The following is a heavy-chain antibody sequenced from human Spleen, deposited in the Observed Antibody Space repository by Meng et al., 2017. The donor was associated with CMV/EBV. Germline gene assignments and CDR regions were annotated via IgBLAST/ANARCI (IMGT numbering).Heavy chain of an antibody. CDR2: INHSGST. CDR3: ARSGVVVPAATSGYYGMDV. Sequence: SETLSLTCAVYGGSFSGYYWSWIRQPPGKGLEWIGEINHSGSTNYNPSLKSRVTISVDTSKNQFSLKLSSVTAADTAVYYCARSGVVVPAATSGYYGMDVWGQGTTVTVSS. D-gene: IGHD2-2*01. CDR1: GGSFSGYY. J-gene: IGHJ6*02. V-gene: IGHV4-34*01.